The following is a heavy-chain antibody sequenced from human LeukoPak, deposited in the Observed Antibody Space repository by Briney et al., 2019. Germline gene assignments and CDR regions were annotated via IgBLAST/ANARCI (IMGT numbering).Heavy chain of an antibody. J-gene: IGHJ5*02. Sequence: SETLSLTCTVSGGSISSYYWSWIRQPAGKGLEWIGRIYTSGSTNYNPSLKSRVTMSVDTSKNQFSLKLSSVTAADTAVYYCARDQRGSGPFLFGGYWFDPWGQGTLVTVSS. V-gene: IGHV4-4*07. D-gene: IGHD3-16*01. CDR2: IYTSGST. CDR1: GGSISSYY. CDR3: ARDQRGSGPFLFGGYWFDP.